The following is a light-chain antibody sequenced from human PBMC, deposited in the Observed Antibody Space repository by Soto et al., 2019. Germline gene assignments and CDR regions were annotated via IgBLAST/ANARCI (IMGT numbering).Light chain of an antibody. Sequence: DIQMTQSPSTLSASVGDRVTITCRAIQNINTWLAWYQQQPGKAPTLLIYNASSLQSGVPSRFSGTGSGTEFTLTISSLQPNDCATYYCHQYKTFWTFGQGTKVDIK. CDR1: QNINTW. CDR3: HQYKTFWT. CDR2: NAS. J-gene: IGKJ1*01. V-gene: IGKV1-5*03.